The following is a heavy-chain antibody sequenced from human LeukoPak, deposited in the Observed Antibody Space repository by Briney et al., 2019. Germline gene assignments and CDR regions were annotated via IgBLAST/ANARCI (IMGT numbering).Heavy chain of an antibody. D-gene: IGHD5-12*01. Sequence: SETLSLTCAVYGGFFSGYYWSWIRQPPGKGLEWIGEINHSGSTNYNPSLKSRVTISVDTSKNQFSLKLSSVTAADTAVYYCARGPRGYVFYWGQGTLVTVSS. CDR3: ARGPRGYVFY. J-gene: IGHJ4*02. CDR1: GGFFSGYY. V-gene: IGHV4-34*01. CDR2: INHSGST.